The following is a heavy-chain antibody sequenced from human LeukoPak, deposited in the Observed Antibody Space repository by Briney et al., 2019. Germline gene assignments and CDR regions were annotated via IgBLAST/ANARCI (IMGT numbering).Heavy chain of an antibody. CDR3: GRDGGGPGRAAADFAFDY. CDR2: IYTSGST. CDR1: GVSISSYY. V-gene: IGHV4-4*07. J-gene: IGHJ4*02. Sequence: PSETLSLTCTVSGVSISSYYWTWIRQPAGKGLEWIGGIYTSGSTNYNPSLKSRVTISVDKSKNQFSLKLSSVTAADTAVYYCGRDGGGPGRAAADFAFDYWGQGTLVTV. D-gene: IGHD6-13*01.